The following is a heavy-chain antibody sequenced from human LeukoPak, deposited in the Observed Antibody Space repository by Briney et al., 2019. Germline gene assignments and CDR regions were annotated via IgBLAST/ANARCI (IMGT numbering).Heavy chain of an antibody. V-gene: IGHV3-7*01. J-gene: IGHJ4*02. D-gene: IGHD3-9*01. Sequence: GRSLRLSCAASGFTFSSYWMSWVRQTPGKGLEWVANIKQDGSEKYYVDSVKGRFTISRDNAKNSLYRQMNSLRAEDTAVYCCASLNGPGYWGQGTLVTVSS. CDR3: ASLNGPGY. CDR1: GFTFSSYW. CDR2: IKQDGSEK.